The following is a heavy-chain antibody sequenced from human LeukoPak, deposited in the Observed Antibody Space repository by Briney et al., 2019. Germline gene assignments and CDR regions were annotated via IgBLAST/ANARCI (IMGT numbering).Heavy chain of an antibody. Sequence: SVKVSCKASGGTFSSYAISWVRQAPGQGLEWMGGIIPIFGTANYAQKFQGRVTITTDESTSTAYMGLSSLRSEDTAVYYCARDGRSGSYYDYWGQGTLVTVSS. CDR2: IIPIFGTA. CDR1: GGTFSSYA. D-gene: IGHD1-26*01. J-gene: IGHJ4*02. CDR3: ARDGRSGSYYDY. V-gene: IGHV1-69*05.